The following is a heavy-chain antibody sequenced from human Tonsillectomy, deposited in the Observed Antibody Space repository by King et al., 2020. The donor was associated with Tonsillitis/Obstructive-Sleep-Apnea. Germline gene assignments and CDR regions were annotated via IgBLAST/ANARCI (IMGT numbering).Heavy chain of an antibody. CDR1: GFTFSDYS. J-gene: IGHJ6*02. CDR2: ISSSSSYI. V-gene: IGHV3-21*01. Sequence: VQLVESGGGLVKPGGSLRLSSAASGFTFSDYSMSWVRQAPGKGLEWVSSISSSSSYIHYADSVKGRFTISRDNAKNSLYLQMNSLRAEDTAVYYCARGGSSGSMDVWGQGTTVTVSS. CDR3: ARGGSSGSMDV. D-gene: IGHD3-22*01.